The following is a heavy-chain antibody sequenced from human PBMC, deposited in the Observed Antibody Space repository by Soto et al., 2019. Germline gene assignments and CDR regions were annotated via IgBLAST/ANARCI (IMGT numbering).Heavy chain of an antibody. CDR2: ISYDGSNK. Sequence: GGSLRLSCAASGFTFSSYGMHWVRQAPGKGLEWVAVISYDGSNKYYADSVKGRFTISRDNSKNTLYLQMNSLRAEDTAVYYCAKGIKMGSSTYYYYYGMDVWGQGTTVTVSS. CDR3: AKGIKMGSSTYYYYYGMDV. J-gene: IGHJ6*02. V-gene: IGHV3-30*18. D-gene: IGHD6-13*01. CDR1: GFTFSSYG.